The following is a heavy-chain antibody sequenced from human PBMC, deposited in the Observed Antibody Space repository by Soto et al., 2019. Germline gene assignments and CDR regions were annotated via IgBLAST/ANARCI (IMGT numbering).Heavy chain of an antibody. CDR2: MSYDGRDK. Sequence: QVQLVESGGGVVQPGRSLRLSCAASGFTFISYGMHWVRQAPGKGLEWLAVMSYDGRDKYYADSVRGRFTISRDNSKNTAYLQLNSMRVEETAVYYCAKARSVIWHEGYYFDNWGKGTLITVSS. CDR1: GFTFISYG. CDR3: AKARSVIWHEGYYFDN. V-gene: IGHV3-30*18. D-gene: IGHD3-16*02. J-gene: IGHJ4*02.